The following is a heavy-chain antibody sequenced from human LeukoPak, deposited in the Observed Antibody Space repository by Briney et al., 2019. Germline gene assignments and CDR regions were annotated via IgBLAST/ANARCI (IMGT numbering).Heavy chain of an antibody. CDR3: ARDRGYDYVWGSYRRDAYYYGMDV. Sequence: GGSLRLSCAASGFTFSSYEMNWVRQAPGKGLEWVSYISSSDSTIYYADSVKGRFTISRDNAKNSLYLQMNSLRAEGTAVYYYARDRGYDYVWGSYRRDAYYYGMDVWGQGTTVTVSS. CDR2: ISSSDSTI. CDR1: GFTFSSYE. D-gene: IGHD3-16*02. V-gene: IGHV3-48*03. J-gene: IGHJ6*02.